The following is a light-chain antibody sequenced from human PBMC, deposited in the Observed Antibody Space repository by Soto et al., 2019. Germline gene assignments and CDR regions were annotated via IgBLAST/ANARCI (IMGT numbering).Light chain of an antibody. CDR3: QHRSSWPLT. CDR1: QSVRNY. J-gene: IGKJ4*01. CDR2: DAS. V-gene: IGKV3-11*01. Sequence: EIVLTQSPATLSLSPGERATLSCWASQSVRNYLAWYQQKPGQAPRLLIYDASNRATGVPARFSGSGSGTDFTLTISSLEPEDVAVYSCQHRSSWPLTFGGGTKVEIK.